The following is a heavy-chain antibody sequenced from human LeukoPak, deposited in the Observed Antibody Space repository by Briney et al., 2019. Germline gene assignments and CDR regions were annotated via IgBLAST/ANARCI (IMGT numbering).Heavy chain of an antibody. Sequence: SETLSLTCAVYGGSFSGYYWSWIPQPPGKGLEWIGEINHNGSTNYNPSLKSRVTISVDTPKNQFSLKLSSVTAADTAVYYCARGHRGPGSVLRYFDWSPSFCYYYGMNVWGQGTTVTVSS. V-gene: IGHV4-34*01. J-gene: IGHJ6*02. CDR3: ARGHRGPGSVLRYFDWSPSFCYYYGMNV. CDR2: INHNGST. CDR1: GGSFSGYY. D-gene: IGHD3-9*01.